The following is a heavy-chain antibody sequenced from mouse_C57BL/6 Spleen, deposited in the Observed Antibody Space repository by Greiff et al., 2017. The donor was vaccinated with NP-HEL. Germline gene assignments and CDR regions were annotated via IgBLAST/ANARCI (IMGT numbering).Heavy chain of an antibody. V-gene: IGHV1-69*01. CDR3: ARKVGRGYFDV. CDR1: GYTFPSYW. D-gene: IGHD4-1*01. Sequence: QVQLQQPGAELVMPGASVKLSCKASGYTFPSYWMHWVKQRPGQGLEWIGEIDPSDSYTNYNQKFKGKSTLTVDKSSSTAYMQLSSLTSEDSAVYYCARKVGRGYFDVWGTGTTVTVSS. CDR2: IDPSDSYT. J-gene: IGHJ1*03.